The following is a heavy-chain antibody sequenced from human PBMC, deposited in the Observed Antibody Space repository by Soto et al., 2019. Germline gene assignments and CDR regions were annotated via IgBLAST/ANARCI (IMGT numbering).Heavy chain of an antibody. CDR2: ISGSGSSP. CDR3: AKARCTGNSCYVPDY. J-gene: IGHJ4*01. V-gene: IGHV3-23*01. Sequence: GGSLRLSCAASGFTFNSYTMAWVRQAPGKGLEWVSSISGSGSSPSYADSVQGRFIIYRDNSRTTLSLQMNSLRAEDTATYYCAKARCTGNSCYVPDYWGQGSLVTVSS. D-gene: IGHD2-8*02. CDR1: GFTFNSYT.